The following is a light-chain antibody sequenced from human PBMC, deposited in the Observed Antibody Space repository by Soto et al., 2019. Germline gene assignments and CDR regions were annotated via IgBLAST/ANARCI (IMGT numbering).Light chain of an antibody. CDR3: QQRSNWPPEIT. CDR2: GAS. CDR1: ESVRSSY. V-gene: IGKV3D-20*02. Sequence: EIVLTQSPGTLSLSPGERATLSFMAIESVRSSYLAWYQQKPGQAPRLLIYGASTRATGIPDRFTGSGSGTDFTLSVSSLEPEDFALYYCQQRSNWPPEITFGQGTRLEIK. J-gene: IGKJ5*01.